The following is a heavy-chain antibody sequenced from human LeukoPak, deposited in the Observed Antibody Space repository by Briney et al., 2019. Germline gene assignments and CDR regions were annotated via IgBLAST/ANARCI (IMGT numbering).Heavy chain of an antibody. V-gene: IGHV3-21*01. D-gene: IGHD3-22*01. CDR2: ISSSSSYI. CDR3: ARSYDSSGYPDAFDI. Sequence: NTGGSLRLSCAASGFTFSSYSMNWVRQAPGKGLEWVPSISSSSSYIYYADSVKGRFTISRDNAKNSLYLQMNSLRAEDTAVYYCARSYDSSGYPDAFDIWGQGTMVTVSS. CDR1: GFTFSSYS. J-gene: IGHJ3*02.